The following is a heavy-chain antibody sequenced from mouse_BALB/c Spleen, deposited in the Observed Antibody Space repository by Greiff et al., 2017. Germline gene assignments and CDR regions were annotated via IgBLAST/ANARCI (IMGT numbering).Heavy chain of an antibody. CDR2: IYPGSGST. CDR1: GYTFTSYW. V-gene: IGHV1S22*01. Sequence: LQQPGSELVRPGASVKLSCKASGYTFTSYWMHWVKQRHGQGLEWIGNIYPGSGSTNYDEKFKSKGTLTVDTSSSTAYMHLSSLTSEDSAVYYCTYYRYDGFAYWGQGTLVTVSA. CDR3: TYYRYDGFAY. J-gene: IGHJ3*01. D-gene: IGHD2-14*01.